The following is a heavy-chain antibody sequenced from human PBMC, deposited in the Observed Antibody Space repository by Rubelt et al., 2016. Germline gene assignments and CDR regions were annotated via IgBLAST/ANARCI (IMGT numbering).Heavy chain of an antibody. J-gene: IGHJ5*02. V-gene: IGHV3-49*02. Sequence: GGTTEYAASVKGRFTISRDDSKSIAYLQMNSLKTEDTAVYYCTRRVYSGYNTLENKLNWFDPWGQGTLVTVSS. CDR3: TRRVYSGYNTLENKLNWFDP. D-gene: IGHD5-12*01. CDR2: GGTT.